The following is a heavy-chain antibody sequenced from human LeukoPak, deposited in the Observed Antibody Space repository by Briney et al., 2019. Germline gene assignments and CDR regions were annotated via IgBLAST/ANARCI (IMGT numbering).Heavy chain of an antibody. CDR2: ITSGSKYI. V-gene: IGHV3-21*01. Sequence: GGSLRLSCAASQFAFSSYSMNWFRQAPGKGLEWVASITSGSKYIFYADSVKGRFTTSRDNAENSLFLQMNSLRAEDTGVYYCARDEETVAGLNGFDLWGQGTLVTVSS. D-gene: IGHD6-19*01. CDR3: ARDEETVAGLNGFDL. CDR1: QFAFSSYS. J-gene: IGHJ4*02.